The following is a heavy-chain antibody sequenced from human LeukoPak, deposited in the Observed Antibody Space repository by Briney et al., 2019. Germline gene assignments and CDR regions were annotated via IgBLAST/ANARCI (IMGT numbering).Heavy chain of an antibody. D-gene: IGHD2-2*01. CDR3: AKASINCSRTSCPLGYFDY. V-gene: IGHV3-23*01. J-gene: IGHJ4*02. CDR1: GFTFSSYA. Sequence: GGSLRLSCAASGFTFSSYAMTSVRPAPGKGLEWVSAISGRGRSTDYADSVKGRFTISRDNSKNTLSLQMNSLRAEDTAVYYRAKASINCSRTSCPLGYFDYWGQGTLVTVSS. CDR2: ISGRGRST.